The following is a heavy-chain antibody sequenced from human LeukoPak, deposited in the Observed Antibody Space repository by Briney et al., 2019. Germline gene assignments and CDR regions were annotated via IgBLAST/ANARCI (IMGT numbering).Heavy chain of an antibody. D-gene: IGHD1-26*01. CDR3: TRESGAFSPFGF. V-gene: IGHV4-4*02. CDR1: GGSIMTTNW. J-gene: IGHJ4*02. CDR2: VHLSGAT. Sequence: PSETPSLTCDVSGGSIMTTNWWSWVRQPPNKGLEWIGEVHLSGATNYNPSLESRVTMSIDTSKNHLSLELTSVTAADTAMYYCTRESGAFSPFGFWGQGTLVTVSS.